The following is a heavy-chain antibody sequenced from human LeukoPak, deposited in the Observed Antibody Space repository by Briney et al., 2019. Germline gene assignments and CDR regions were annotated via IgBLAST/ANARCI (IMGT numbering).Heavy chain of an antibody. CDR2: IYSSGST. V-gene: IGHV4-4*07. CDR1: GDSMSSNY. CDR3: AGHVSAAAGGR. J-gene: IGHJ4*02. D-gene: IGHD6-13*01. Sequence: SETLSLTCTVSGDSMSSNYWSWIRQTAGKGLEWIGRIYSSGSTNYNPSLKSRVTMSIDTSKNQFSLKLNSMTAADTAVYYCAGHVSAAAGGRWGQGTLVTVSS.